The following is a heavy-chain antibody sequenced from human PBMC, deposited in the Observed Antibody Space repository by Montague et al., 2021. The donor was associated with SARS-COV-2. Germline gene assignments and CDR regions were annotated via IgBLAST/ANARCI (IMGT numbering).Heavy chain of an antibody. Sequence: SETLSLTCAISGGSFSNYYWSRIRQPPGKGLDWIGEVNQSGTTIYNPSVKSGVTISEDTSKNQFYLRLNSVTAADTAVYYCARGRRPVGVAGAGPGGRAFDIWGQGTMVTVSS. CDR1: GGSFSNYY. CDR2: VNQSGTT. D-gene: IGHD6-19*01. CDR3: ARGRRPVGVAGAGPGGRAFDI. V-gene: IGHV4-34*01. J-gene: IGHJ3*02.